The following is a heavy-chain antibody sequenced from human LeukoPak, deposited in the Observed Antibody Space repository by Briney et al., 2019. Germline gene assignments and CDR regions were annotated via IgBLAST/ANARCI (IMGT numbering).Heavy chain of an antibody. CDR3: ARGSYGDYDFDY. J-gene: IGHJ4*02. V-gene: IGHV1-46*01. Sequence: ASVKVSCKASGYTFTSYYMHWVRQAPRQGLEWMGIINPSGGSTSYAQKFQGRVTMTRDTSTSTVYMELSSLKSEDTAVYYCARGSYGDYDFDYWGQGTLVTVSS. D-gene: IGHD4-17*01. CDR1: GYTFTSYY. CDR2: INPSGGST.